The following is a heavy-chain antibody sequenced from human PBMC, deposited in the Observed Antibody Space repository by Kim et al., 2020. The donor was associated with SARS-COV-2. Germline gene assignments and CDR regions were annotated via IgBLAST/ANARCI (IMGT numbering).Heavy chain of an antibody. V-gene: IGHV4-39*01. Sequence: SETLSLTCTVSGGSISSSSYYWGWIRQPPGKGLEWIGSIYYSGSTYYNPSLKSRVTISVDTSKNQFSLKLSSVTAADTAVYYCRIFGRPPAVVPAAIFDYWGQGTLVTVSS. CDR2: IYYSGST. CDR3: RIFGRPPAVVPAAIFDY. CDR1: GGSISSSSYY. D-gene: IGHD2-2*02. J-gene: IGHJ4*02.